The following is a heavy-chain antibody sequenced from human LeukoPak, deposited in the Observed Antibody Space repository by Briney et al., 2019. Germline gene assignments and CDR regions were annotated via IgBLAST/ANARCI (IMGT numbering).Heavy chain of an antibody. Sequence: GGSLRLSCAASEFIFSSYGMHWVRQAPGKRLEWVAVISVDGSNKYYADSAKGRFTISRDNYKNTLYLQMNSLRAEDTAVYQCAKERGTGDLGHYYHYGMDVWGQGTTVTVSS. J-gene: IGHJ6*02. CDR2: ISVDGSNK. CDR3: AKERGTGDLGHYYHYGMDV. V-gene: IGHV3-30*18. CDR1: EFIFSSYG. D-gene: IGHD7-27*01.